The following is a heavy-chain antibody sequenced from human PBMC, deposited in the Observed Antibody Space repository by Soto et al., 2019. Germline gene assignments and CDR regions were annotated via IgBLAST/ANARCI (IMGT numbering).Heavy chain of an antibody. Sequence: GGSLRLSCAASGFTFSSYAVSWVRQAPGKGPEWISSISGSGSTIYYADSVKGRFTISRDNSKNTLYLQMSSLRAEDTAVYYCAKVFYYYDSSGYYYFDYWGQGTLVTVSS. J-gene: IGHJ4*02. CDR1: GFTFSSYA. CDR2: ISGSGSTI. D-gene: IGHD3-22*01. V-gene: IGHV3-23*01. CDR3: AKVFYYYDSSGYYYFDY.